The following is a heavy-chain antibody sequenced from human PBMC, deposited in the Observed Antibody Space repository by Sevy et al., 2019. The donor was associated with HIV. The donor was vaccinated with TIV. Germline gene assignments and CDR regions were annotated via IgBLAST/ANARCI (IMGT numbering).Heavy chain of an antibody. CDR2: ISSDGVST. D-gene: IGHD3-3*01. CDR3: VKDPDYNFWRGDYGMDV. V-gene: IGHV3-64D*06. CDR1: GFSFSNSA. Sequence: GGSLRLSCSGSGFSFSNSAMNWVRQTPGKGLKYFSAISSDGVSTYYTDSVRGRFTISRDNSKNTLYLQMSSLRVEDTAVYYCVKDPDYNFWRGDYGMDVWGQGTTVTVSS. J-gene: IGHJ6*02.